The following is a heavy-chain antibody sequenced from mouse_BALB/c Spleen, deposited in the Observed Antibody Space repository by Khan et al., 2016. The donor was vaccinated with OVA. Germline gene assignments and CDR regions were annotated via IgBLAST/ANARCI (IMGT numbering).Heavy chain of an antibody. D-gene: IGHD4-1*01. CDR2: ISSDGDYT. Sequence: EVELVESGGDLVKSGGSLKLSCAASGFTFSPYSMSWVRQTPDKRLEWVATISSDGDYTYYPDSVKGRFNISRDNAKNTLYLHMSTLKSEDTAMYYCATHLTGSFAYWGQGTLVTVSA. J-gene: IGHJ3*01. CDR3: ATHLTGSFAY. V-gene: IGHV5-6*01. CDR1: GFTFSPYS.